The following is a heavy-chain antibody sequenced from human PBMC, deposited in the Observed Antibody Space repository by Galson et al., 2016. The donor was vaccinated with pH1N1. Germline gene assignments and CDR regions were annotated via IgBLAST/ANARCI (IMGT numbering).Heavy chain of an antibody. V-gene: IGHV1-46*01. CDR2: IDPSGSST. J-gene: IGHJ4*02. D-gene: IGHD3-22*01. CDR3: ARGGYWVY. CDR1: GYTFTTQY. Sequence: SVKVSCKASGYTFTTQYVNWVRQAPGQGLEWLGVIDPSGSSTTYAQKFQGRVTVTVDTSTSTVYMELSSLRTDDTAMYYCARGGYWVYWGQGTLVTVSS.